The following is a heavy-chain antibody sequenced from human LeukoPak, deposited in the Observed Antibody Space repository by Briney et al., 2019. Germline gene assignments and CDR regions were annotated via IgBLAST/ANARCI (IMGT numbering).Heavy chain of an antibody. V-gene: IGHV3-73*01. J-gene: IGHJ6*03. CDR3: TLYHDFWSGYYPYYYYYMDV. CDR1: GFTFSGSA. Sequence: PGGSLRLSCAASGFTFSGSAMHWVRQASGKGLEWVGRIRSKANSYATAYAASVKGRFTISRDDSKNTAYLQMNSLKTEDTAVYYCTLYHDFWSGYYPYYYYYMDVWGKGTTVTVSS. CDR2: IRSKANSYAT. D-gene: IGHD3-3*01.